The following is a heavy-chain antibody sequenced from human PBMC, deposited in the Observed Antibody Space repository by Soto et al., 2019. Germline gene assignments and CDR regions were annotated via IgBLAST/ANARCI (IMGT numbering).Heavy chain of an antibody. CDR1: GGSISSSDW. Sequence: QVQLQESGPGLLKPSGTLSLTCAVSGGSISSSDWWSWVRQPPGKGLEWIGEIYHSGRTNYNPSLQSRVTISVDKSKNQFSLTLSSVTAADTAVYHCARGSPGPSYYYGLDVWGQGTTVTVSS. J-gene: IGHJ6*02. CDR3: ARGSPGPSYYYGLDV. CDR2: IYHSGRT. V-gene: IGHV4-4*02.